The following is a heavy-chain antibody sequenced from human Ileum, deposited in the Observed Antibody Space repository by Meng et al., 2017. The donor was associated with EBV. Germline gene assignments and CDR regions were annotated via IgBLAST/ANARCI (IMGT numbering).Heavy chain of an antibody. CDR3: ARSSLIVRGLDY. V-gene: IGHV4-4*02. D-gene: IGHD3-10*01. CDR1: GDSVSGSDW. J-gene: IGHJ4*02. CDR2: VYHDGAT. Sequence: GQLQESGPGLVKPSGTLSLTCAVSGDSVSGSDWWSWVRQPPGKGLEWIGEVYHDGATNYHPSLKSRVTISLDKSKNEVNLHLNSLTAADTAVYFCARSSLIVRGLDYWGQGTLVTASS.